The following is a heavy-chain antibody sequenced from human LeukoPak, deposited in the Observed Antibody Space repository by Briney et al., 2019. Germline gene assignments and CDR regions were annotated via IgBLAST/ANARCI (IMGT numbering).Heavy chain of an antibody. Sequence: SQTLSLTCAISRDIVSSNIAASNWIRPSSSSGLEWLGRTYYRSTCNNDYAVSVKRRIIINPHTSNNQFSLQLNAVTPEDTAVYYGATDRGVAARWAFDIWGQGTMVTVSS. CDR1: RDIVSSNIAA. V-gene: IGHV6-1*01. CDR3: ATDRGVAARWAFDI. D-gene: IGHD2-8*01. J-gene: IGHJ3*02. CDR2: TYYRSTCNN.